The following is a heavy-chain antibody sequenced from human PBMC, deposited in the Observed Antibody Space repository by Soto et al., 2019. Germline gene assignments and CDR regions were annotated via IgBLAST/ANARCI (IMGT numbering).Heavy chain of an antibody. CDR2: IYYSGST. D-gene: IGHD1-20*01. CDR1: GGSISSYY. CDR3: ARDRRITGTRGWFDP. V-gene: IGHV4-59*01. Sequence: SETLSLTCTVSGGSISSYYGSWVRQPPGKGLEWIGYIYYSGSTNYNPSLKSRVTISVDTSENQFSLKLSSVTAADTAVYYCARDRRITGTRGWFDPWGQGTLVTVSS. J-gene: IGHJ5*02.